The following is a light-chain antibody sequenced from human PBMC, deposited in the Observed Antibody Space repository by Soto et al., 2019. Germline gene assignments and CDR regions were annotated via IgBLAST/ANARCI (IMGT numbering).Light chain of an antibody. CDR1: SSDVGGYNY. V-gene: IGLV2-14*01. CDR2: EVS. J-gene: IGLJ1*01. Sequence: QTVVTQPASVSGSPGQSITISCTGTSSDVGGYNYVSWYQQHPGKAPKLMIYEVSNRPSGVSNRFSGSKSGNTASLTISGLQAEDEADYYCSSYTSSSTLSYVFGTGTQLTVL. CDR3: SSYTSSSTLSYV.